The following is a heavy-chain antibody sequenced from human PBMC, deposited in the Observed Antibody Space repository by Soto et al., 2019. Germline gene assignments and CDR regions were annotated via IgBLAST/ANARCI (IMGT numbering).Heavy chain of an antibody. J-gene: IGHJ4*02. V-gene: IGHV1-3*01. CDR3: ASEYYDFWSGYYT. D-gene: IGHD3-3*01. Sequence: QVQLVQSGAEVKKPGASVKVSCKASGYTFTSYAMHWVRQAPGQRLEWMGWINAGNGNTKYSQKFQGRVTITRDTSASTDYMELSSLRSEDTAVYYCASEYYDFWSGYYTWGQGTLVTVSS. CDR2: INAGNGNT. CDR1: GYTFTSYA.